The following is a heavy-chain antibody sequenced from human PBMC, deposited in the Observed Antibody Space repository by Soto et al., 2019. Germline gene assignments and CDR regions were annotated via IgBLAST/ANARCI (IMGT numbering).Heavy chain of an antibody. V-gene: IGHV4-34*01. Sequence: QVHLQQWGAGQLRPSETLSLTCAVYGGSFSGHYWNWIRQPPGKGLEWIGEINHSGSTNHNPSLKSRVTISVDTPKNQVSLRLSSVTAADTAVYFCARRYSSGWYYFDYWGRGTLVTVSS. CDR1: GGSFSGHY. CDR2: INHSGST. J-gene: IGHJ4*02. D-gene: IGHD6-19*01. CDR3: ARRYSSGWYYFDY.